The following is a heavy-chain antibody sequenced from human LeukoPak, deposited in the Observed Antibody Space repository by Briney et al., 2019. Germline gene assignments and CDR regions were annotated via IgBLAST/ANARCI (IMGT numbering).Heavy chain of an antibody. D-gene: IGHD2-21*01. CDR1: GYTCTGYY. J-gene: IGHJ4*02. CDR2: INPNSGGT. V-gene: IGHV1-2*02. CDR3: ARVVVIADPSDY. Sequence: ASVKLSCKASGYTCTGYYMHWVRQAPGQGLEWMGWINPNSGGTNYAQKFQGRVTMTRDTSISTAYMELSRLRSDDTAVYYCARVVVIADPSDYWGQGTLVTVSS.